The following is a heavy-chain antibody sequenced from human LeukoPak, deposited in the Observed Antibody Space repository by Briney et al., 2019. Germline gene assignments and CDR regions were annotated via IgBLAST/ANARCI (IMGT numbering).Heavy chain of an antibody. CDR3: AREKPVFGATSLDS. V-gene: IGHV4-4*02. CDR2: IFHTGTT. J-gene: IGHJ4*02. CDR1: GDSITIYTC. D-gene: IGHD3-16*01. Sequence: SETLSLTCAVAGDSITIYTCWHWIRQPTGKGLEWIGEIFHTGTTYYNPSLRSRATISVDTSDNRFSLRLRSVTAADTAVYYCAREKPVFGATSLDSWGQGTLVTVSS.